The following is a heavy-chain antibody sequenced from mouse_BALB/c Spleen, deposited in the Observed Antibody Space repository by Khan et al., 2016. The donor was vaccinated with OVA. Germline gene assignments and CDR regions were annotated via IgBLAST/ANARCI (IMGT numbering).Heavy chain of an antibody. D-gene: IGHD3-2*02. Sequence: QVQLKESGAELVRPGTSVKVSCKASGYAFTDYLIEWLKQRPGQGLEWIGVINPGSGGTHYNEKFMDRATLTADKSSSTAYMQLSSLTSDDSAVYFWSRSGFGFGAYWGPGTLVTVSA. CDR3: SRSGFGFGAY. CDR2: INPGSGGT. CDR1: GYAFTDYL. J-gene: IGHJ3*01. V-gene: IGHV1-54*01.